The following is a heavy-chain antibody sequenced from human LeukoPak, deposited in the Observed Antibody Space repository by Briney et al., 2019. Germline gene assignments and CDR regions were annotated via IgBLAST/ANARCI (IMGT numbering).Heavy chain of an antibody. V-gene: IGHV4-34*01. Sequence: SETLSLTCAVYGGSFSGYYWSWIRQPPGKGLEWIGEINHSGSTNYNPSLKSRVTISVDTSKNQFSLELSSVTAADTAVYYCNYGWYFDYWGQGTLVTVSS. CDR2: INHSGST. CDR1: GGSFSGYY. CDR3: NYGWYFDY. J-gene: IGHJ4*02. D-gene: IGHD4-17*01.